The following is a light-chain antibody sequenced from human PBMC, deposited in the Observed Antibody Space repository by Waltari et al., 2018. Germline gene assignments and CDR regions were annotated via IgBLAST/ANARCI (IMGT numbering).Light chain of an antibody. CDR1: AVPKKF. J-gene: IGLJ3*02. CDR3: FSTDRNNQGV. Sequence: SYELTQSTSVSVSPGQTARITCSGDAVPKKFVYWYQQKSGQAPVLVIYEDTKRPSGIPWIFSWSISGNTAPLTVSGAQVEDEADFFCFSTDRNNQGVFGRGTKPTVL. CDR2: EDT. V-gene: IGLV3-10*01.